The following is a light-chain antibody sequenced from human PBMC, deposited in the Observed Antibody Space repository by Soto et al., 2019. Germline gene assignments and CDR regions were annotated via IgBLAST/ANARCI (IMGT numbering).Light chain of an antibody. V-gene: IGKV3D-20*02. Sequence: EIVLTQSPGTLSLSPGQRATLSCRASQRLSASDIAWYQQKPGQAPKFLIYGVSSRATGIPDRFSGSGSGTDFTLTISSLEPEDSAVYYCQQRHMWPITFGQGTRLEIK. CDR2: GVS. CDR1: QRLSASD. J-gene: IGKJ5*01. CDR3: QQRHMWPIT.